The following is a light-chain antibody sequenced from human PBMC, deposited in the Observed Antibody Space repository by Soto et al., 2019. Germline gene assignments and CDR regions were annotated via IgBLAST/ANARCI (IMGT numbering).Light chain of an antibody. CDR2: GAS. J-gene: IGKJ1*01. Sequence: EIVLTQSPGTLSLSAGERATISCRASQSINTKLAWYQQKPGQAPRLLIYGASNRATGTPDRFSGSGSGTDFTLTISRLEPEDFAVYYCQQYGSSGTFGQGTKVDIK. CDR3: QQYGSSGT. CDR1: QSINTK. V-gene: IGKV3-20*01.